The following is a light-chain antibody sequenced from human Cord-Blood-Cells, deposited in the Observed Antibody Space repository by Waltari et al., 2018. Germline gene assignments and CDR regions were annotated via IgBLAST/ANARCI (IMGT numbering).Light chain of an antibody. Sequence: DIQMTQSPSSLSASVGDRVTITCRASQSISSYLNCYQQKPGKAPKLLIYAASSLQSGVPSRFSGSVSGTDFTLTISSLQPEDFATYYCQQSYSTPITFGQGTRLEIK. J-gene: IGKJ5*01. CDR2: AAS. CDR1: QSISSY. V-gene: IGKV1-39*01. CDR3: QQSYSTPIT.